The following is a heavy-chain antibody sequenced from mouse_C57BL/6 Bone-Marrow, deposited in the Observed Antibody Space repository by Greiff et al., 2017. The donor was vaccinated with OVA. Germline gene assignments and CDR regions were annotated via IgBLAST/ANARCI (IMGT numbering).Heavy chain of an antibody. Sequence: VQLQQSGAELVRPGASVKLSCTASGFNIKDYYMHWVKQRPEQGLEWIGWIDPENGDTEYASKFQGKATITADTSSNTAYLQLSSLTSEDTAVYYCTPSLGGDVDYWGQGTTLTVSS. D-gene: IGHD3-1*01. CDR3: TPSLGGDVDY. J-gene: IGHJ2*01. CDR1: GFNIKDYY. V-gene: IGHV14-4*01. CDR2: IDPENGDT.